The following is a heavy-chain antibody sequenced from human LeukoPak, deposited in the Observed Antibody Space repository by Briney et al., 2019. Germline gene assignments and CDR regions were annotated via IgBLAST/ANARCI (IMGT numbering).Heavy chain of an antibody. Sequence: GASVKVSCKASGGTFRSYAISWVRQAPGQGLEWMGGIIPIFGTANYAQKFQGRVTITADESTSTAYMELSSLRSEDTAVYYCASQYCSGGSCYYYGMDVWGQGTTVTVSS. CDR3: ASQYCSGGSCYYYGMDV. D-gene: IGHD2-15*01. V-gene: IGHV1-69*13. CDR2: IIPIFGTA. CDR1: GGTFRSYA. J-gene: IGHJ6*02.